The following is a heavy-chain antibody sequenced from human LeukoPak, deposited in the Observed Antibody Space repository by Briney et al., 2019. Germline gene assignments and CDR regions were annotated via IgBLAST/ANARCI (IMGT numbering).Heavy chain of an antibody. D-gene: IGHD3-10*01. V-gene: IGHV3-21*01. J-gene: IGHJ4*02. CDR2: ISSSTSYI. CDR1: GFTFSTYT. CDR3: ARVYYTSRSQVDY. Sequence: GGSLRLSCAASGFTFSTYTMTWVRQAPGKGLEWVSSISSSTSYIYYADSVKGRFTISRDNAKNSQYLQMNSLRVEDTAVYYCARVYYTSRSQVDYWGQGTLVTVSS.